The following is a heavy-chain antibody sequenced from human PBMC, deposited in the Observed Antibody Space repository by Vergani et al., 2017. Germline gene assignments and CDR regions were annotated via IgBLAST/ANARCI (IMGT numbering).Heavy chain of an antibody. CDR2: IYPGDSDT. J-gene: IGHJ4*02. CDR1: GYSFTSYW. V-gene: IGHV5-51*01. Sequence: EVQLVQSGAEVKKPGESLKISCKGSGYSFTSYWIGWVRQMPGKGLEWMGIIYPGDSDTRYSPSFQGQVTISADKSISTAYLQWSSLKASDTAMYYRARIRGGIAAAGTLYYFDYWGQGTLVTVSS. D-gene: IGHD6-13*01. CDR3: ARIRGGIAAAGTLYYFDY.